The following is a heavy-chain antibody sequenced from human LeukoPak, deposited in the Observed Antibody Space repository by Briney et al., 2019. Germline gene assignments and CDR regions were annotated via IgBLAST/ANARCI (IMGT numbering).Heavy chain of an antibody. CDR1: GYTFTGYY. CDR2: INPNSGGT. V-gene: IGHV1-2*02. Sequence: ASVKVSCKASGYTFTGYYMHWVRQAPGQGLEWMGWINPNSGGTNYAQKFQGRVTMTRDTSISTAYMELSRLRSDDTAVYYCAREEDFEGGEYFQHWGQGTLVTVSS. J-gene: IGHJ1*01. D-gene: IGHD2-15*01. CDR3: AREEDFEGGEYFQH.